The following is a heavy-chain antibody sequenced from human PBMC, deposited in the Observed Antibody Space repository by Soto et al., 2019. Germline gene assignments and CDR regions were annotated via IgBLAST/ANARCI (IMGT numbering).Heavy chain of an antibody. D-gene: IGHD6-13*01. CDR3: VKDLGIGENLLGVSSSWYPPRVWIR. CDR1: GFTFSSYA. CDR2: ISSNGGST. J-gene: IGHJ4*02. V-gene: IGHV3-64D*08. Sequence: GGSLRLSCSASGFTFSSYAMHWVRQAPGKGLEYVSAISSNGGSTYYADSVKGRFTISRDNSKNTLYLQMSSLRAEDTAVYYCVKDLGIGENLLGVSSSWYPPRVWIRWGQGTLVTVSS.